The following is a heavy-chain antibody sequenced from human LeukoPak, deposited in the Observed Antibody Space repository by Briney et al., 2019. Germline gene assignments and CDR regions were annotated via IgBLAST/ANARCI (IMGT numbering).Heavy chain of an antibody. CDR2: IWSDGSNK. CDR3: ARVASAARPLYYYYYMDV. D-gene: IGHD6-6*01. CDR1: GFTFSSYG. Sequence: GGSLRLSCAASGFTFSSYGMHWVRQAPGKGLEWVAIIWSDGSNKYYADSVKGRFTISRDNAKNSLYLQMNSLRAEDTAVYYCARVASAARPLYYYYYMDVWGKGTTVTVSS. V-gene: IGHV3-33*01. J-gene: IGHJ6*03.